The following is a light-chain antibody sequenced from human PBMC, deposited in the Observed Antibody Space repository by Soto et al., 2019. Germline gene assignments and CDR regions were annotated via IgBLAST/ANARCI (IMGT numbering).Light chain of an antibody. CDR1: SSNIGNNY. CDR2: DNN. Sequence: QSVLTQPPSVSAAPGQRVTISCSGSSSNIGNNYVSWYQQLPGTAHKLLIYDNNKRPSGIPDRFSGSTSGTSATLGIAGLQTGDEADYYCDSWDNSLSVVLFGGGTKLTVL. V-gene: IGLV1-51*01. CDR3: DSWDNSLSVVL. J-gene: IGLJ2*01.